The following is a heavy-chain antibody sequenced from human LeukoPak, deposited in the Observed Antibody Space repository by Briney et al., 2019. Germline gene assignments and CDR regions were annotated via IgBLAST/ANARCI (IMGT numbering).Heavy chain of an antibody. CDR2: IIPIFGTA. V-gene: IGHV1-69*13. CDR3: ARVEVTSEGSYSPGSY. Sequence: GASVKVSCKASGGTFSSYAISWVRQAPGQGLEWMGGIIPIFGTANYAQKFQGRVTITADESTSTAYMELSSLRSEDTAVYYCARVEVTSEGSYSPGSYWGQGTLVTVSS. J-gene: IGHJ4*02. CDR1: GGTFSSYA. D-gene: IGHD1-26*01.